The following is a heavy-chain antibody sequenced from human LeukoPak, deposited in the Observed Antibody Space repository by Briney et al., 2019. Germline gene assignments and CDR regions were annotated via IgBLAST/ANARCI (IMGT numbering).Heavy chain of an antibody. Sequence: GASVKVSCKASGGTFSSYAISWVLQAPGQGLEWVGRIIPIFGTANYAQKFQGRVTITTDESTSTAYMELSSLRSEDTAVCYCARDRPLDYYDSSGYYPFDYWGQGTLVTVSS. CDR2: IIPIFGTA. D-gene: IGHD3-22*01. V-gene: IGHV1-69*05. CDR1: GGTFSSYA. CDR3: ARDRPLDYYDSSGYYPFDY. J-gene: IGHJ4*02.